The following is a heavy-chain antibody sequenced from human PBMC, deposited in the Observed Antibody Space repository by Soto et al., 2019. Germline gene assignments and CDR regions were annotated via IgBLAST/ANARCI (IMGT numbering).Heavy chain of an antibody. CDR1: SGSISSSNW. CDR3: ARVIITGYYYDSSGYYFDY. CDR2: IYHSGST. V-gene: IGHV4-4*02. J-gene: IGHJ4*02. Sequence: ETLSLTCAVSSGSISSSNWWSWVRQPPGKGLEWIGEIYHSGSTNYNPSLKSRVTISVDKSKNQFSLKLSSVTAADTAVYYCARVIITGYYYDSSGYYFDYWGQGTLVTGSS. D-gene: IGHD3-22*01.